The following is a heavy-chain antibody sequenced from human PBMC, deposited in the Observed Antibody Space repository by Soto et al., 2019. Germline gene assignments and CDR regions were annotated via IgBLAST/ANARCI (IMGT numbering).Heavy chain of an antibody. D-gene: IGHD3-10*01. V-gene: IGHV1-69*04. CDR1: GGTFNFYS. J-gene: IGHJ4*02. CDR2: VNPIVSMS. CDR3: ATSYGSGYRAFDY. Sequence: QVQLVQSGAEVKRPGSSVKVSCKASGGTFNFYSINWVRQAPGLGLEWMGRVNPIVSMSNYAQRLQGRVTMTADKSTSTAYMELSGLRSEDTAIYYCATSYGSGYRAFDYWGQGALVTVSS.